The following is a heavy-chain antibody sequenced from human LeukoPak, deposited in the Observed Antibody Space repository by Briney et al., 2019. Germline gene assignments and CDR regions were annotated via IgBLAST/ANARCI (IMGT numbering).Heavy chain of an antibody. CDR3: ARYQLPDRNDAFDI. Sequence: SETLSLTCTVSGGSINSYYWSWIRQPAGKGLEWIWRIYTSGSTNYNPSLKSRVTMSVDTSKNQFSLKLSSVTAADTAVYYCARYQLPDRNDAFDIWGQGTMVTVSS. D-gene: IGHD2-2*01. J-gene: IGHJ3*02. CDR2: IYTSGST. CDR1: GGSINSYY. V-gene: IGHV4-4*07.